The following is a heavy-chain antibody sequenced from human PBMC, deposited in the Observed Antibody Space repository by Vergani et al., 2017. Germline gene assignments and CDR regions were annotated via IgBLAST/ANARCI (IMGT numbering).Heavy chain of an antibody. CDR1: GGTFSNYA. D-gene: IGHD5-24*01. Sequence: QVQLVQSGAEVKKPGSSVKVSCKASGGTFSNYAINWVRQAPGQGLEWMGRIIPIFGTTKYAQKFQGRVTFSADESTNTAYMELSSLISEDTAVYYCAKDGEMRTPFHYWCQGTLVTVAS. V-gene: IGHV1-69*13. J-gene: IGHJ4*02. CDR2: IIPIFGTT. CDR3: AKDGEMRTPFHY.